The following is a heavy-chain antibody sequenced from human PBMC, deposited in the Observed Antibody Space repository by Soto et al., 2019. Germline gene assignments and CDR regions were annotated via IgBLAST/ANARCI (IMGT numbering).Heavy chain of an antibody. CDR1: GFTFGNYS. J-gene: IGHJ6*02. CDR3: AREETAWPLAYGLDV. Sequence: GSLRLSCAASGFTFGNYSMHWVRQAPGKGLEWVSSIGSRGDTYYADSVKGRLTISREYAKNSLSLQMNSLRAEDTAVYYCAREETAWPLAYGLDVWGQGTTVTVSS. D-gene: IGHD2-21*02. CDR2: IGSRGDT. V-gene: IGHV3-21*01.